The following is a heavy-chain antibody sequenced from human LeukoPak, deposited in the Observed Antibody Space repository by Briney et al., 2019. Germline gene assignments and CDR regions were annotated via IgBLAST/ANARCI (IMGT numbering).Heavy chain of an antibody. CDR2: INAGNGNT. CDR1: GYTFTSYA. D-gene: IGHD6-19*01. V-gene: IGHV1-3*01. Sequence: VASVKVSCKASGYTFTSYAMHWVRQAPGQRLEWMGWINAGNGNTKYSQKFQGRVTITRDTSASTAYMELSSLRSEDTAVYYCARVAQRWLVRGGFDYWGQGTLVTVSS. CDR3: ARVAQRWLVRGGFDY. J-gene: IGHJ4*02.